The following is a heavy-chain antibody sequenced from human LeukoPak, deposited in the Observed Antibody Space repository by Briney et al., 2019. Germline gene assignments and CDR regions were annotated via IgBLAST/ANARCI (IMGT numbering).Heavy chain of an antibody. V-gene: IGHV7-4-1*02. Sequence: ASVKVSCKASGYTFTSYGISWVRQAPGQGLEWMGWINTNTGNPTYAQGFTGRFVFSLDTSVSTAYLQISSLKAEDTAVYYCARDPLYMVRGAPLDPWGQGTLVTVSS. CDR2: INTNTGNP. CDR1: GYTFTSYG. D-gene: IGHD3-10*01. J-gene: IGHJ5*02. CDR3: ARDPLYMVRGAPLDP.